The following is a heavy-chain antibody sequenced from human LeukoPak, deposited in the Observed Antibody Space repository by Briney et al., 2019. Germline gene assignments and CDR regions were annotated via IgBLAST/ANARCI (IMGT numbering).Heavy chain of an antibody. Sequence: GGSLRLSCAASGFTFSTYRMHWVRQAPGKGLVWVSHVNSDGSSATYADSVKGRFTISGDNAKNTLFLQMNSLRVEDTAVYYCSRGRYYLDSWGQGTLVTVSS. CDR2: VNSDGSSA. CDR1: GFTFSTYR. CDR3: SRGRYYLDS. V-gene: IGHV3-74*01. J-gene: IGHJ4*02. D-gene: IGHD3-16*01.